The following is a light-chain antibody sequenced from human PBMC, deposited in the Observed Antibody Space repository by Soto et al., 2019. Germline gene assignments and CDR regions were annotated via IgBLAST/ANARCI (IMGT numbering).Light chain of an antibody. J-gene: IGKJ3*01. Sequence: EIVFTQSPATLSLSPGERATLSCRASQSVSSYLAWYQQKPCHAPRLLIYDASNRANGIPARFSGSGSGTDFTLTISSLEPEDFAVYYCQQRSNWLWAFTFGPATKVDI. CDR3: QQRSNWLWAFT. CDR2: DAS. CDR1: QSVSSY. V-gene: IGKV3-11*01.